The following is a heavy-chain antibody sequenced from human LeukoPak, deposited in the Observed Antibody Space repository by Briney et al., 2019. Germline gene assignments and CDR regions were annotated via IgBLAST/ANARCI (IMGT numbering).Heavy chain of an antibody. D-gene: IGHD5-24*01. Sequence: GGSLRLSSAASGFTVSSNYMSWVRQAPGKGLEWVSVIYSGGSTYYADSVKGRFTISRDNSKNTLYLQMNSLRAEDTAVYYCASGILDGYNLGQHFDYWGQGALVTVSS. CDR3: ASGILDGYNLGQHFDY. CDR1: GFTVSSNY. V-gene: IGHV3-53*01. J-gene: IGHJ4*02. CDR2: IYSGGST.